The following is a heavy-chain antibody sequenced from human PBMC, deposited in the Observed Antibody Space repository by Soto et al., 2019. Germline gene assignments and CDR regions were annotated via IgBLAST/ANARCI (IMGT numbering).Heavy chain of an antibody. V-gene: IGHV4-59*01. CDR1: GGSISSNY. D-gene: IGHD1-7*01. CDR2: IHYSGST. J-gene: IGHJ5*02. Sequence: SETLSLTCTVSGGSISSNYWNWIRQPPGKGLEWIGYIHYSGSTIYNPSLKSRVIISVDTSKNQFSLKLSSVTSADTAIYYCATSRGNYFYPWGQGTLVTVSS. CDR3: ATSRGNYFYP.